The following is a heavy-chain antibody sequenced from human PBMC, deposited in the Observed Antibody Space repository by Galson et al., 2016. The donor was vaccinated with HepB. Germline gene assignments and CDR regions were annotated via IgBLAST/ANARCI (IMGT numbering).Heavy chain of an antibody. D-gene: IGHD3-10*01. CDR2: IYHSGST. CDR3: ASVPFGGGGAPDSYYYYDMDG. Sequence: TLSLTCAVSGGSISSGGYSWSWIRQPPGKGLEWIGYIYHSGSTYYNPSLKSRVTISVDRSKNKFSLKLSSVTAADTAVYYCASVPFGGGGAPDSYYYYDMDGWGQGATVTVAS. J-gene: IGHJ6*02. V-gene: IGHV4-30-2*01. CDR1: GGSISSGGYS.